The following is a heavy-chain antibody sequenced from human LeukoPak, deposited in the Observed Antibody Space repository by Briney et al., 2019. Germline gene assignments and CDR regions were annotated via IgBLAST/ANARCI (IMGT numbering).Heavy chain of an antibody. Sequence: TGGSLRLSCAASGFTFSSYGMHWVRQAPGKGLEWVAVISYDGSNKYYADSVKGRFTISRDNSKNTLYLQMNSLRAEDTAVYYCARIRRLRGYSGYPNWYFDLWGRGTLVTVSS. D-gene: IGHD5-12*01. J-gene: IGHJ2*01. CDR3: ARIRRLRGYSGYPNWYFDL. CDR2: ISYDGSNK. V-gene: IGHV3-30*03. CDR1: GFTFSSYG.